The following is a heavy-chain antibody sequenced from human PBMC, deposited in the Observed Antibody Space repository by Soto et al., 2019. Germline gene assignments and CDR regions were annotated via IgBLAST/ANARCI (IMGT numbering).Heavy chain of an antibody. J-gene: IGHJ6*02. CDR2: IYYSGST. Sequence: PSETLSLTCTVSGGSISSYYWSWIRQPPGKGLEWIGYIYYSGSTNYNPSLKSRVTISVDTSKNQFSLKLSSVTAADTAVYYCASSPDYGGNSDYYYGMDVWGQGTTVTVSS. CDR3: ASSPDYGGNSDYYYGMDV. D-gene: IGHD4-17*01. V-gene: IGHV4-59*01. CDR1: GGSISSYY.